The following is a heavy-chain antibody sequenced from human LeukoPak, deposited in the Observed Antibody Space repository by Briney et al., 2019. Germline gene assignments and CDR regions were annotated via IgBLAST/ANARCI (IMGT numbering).Heavy chain of an antibody. CDR1: GGSISSYY. Sequence: SETLSLTCTVSGGSISSYYWSWIRQPPGKGLEWIGYTYYSGYTNYNPSLKSRVTISVDTSKNQFSLKLSSVTAADTAVYYCARTTMVRGTYYMDVWGKGTTVTISS. V-gene: IGHV4-59*01. J-gene: IGHJ6*03. CDR3: ARTTMVRGTYYMDV. D-gene: IGHD3-10*01. CDR2: TYYSGYT.